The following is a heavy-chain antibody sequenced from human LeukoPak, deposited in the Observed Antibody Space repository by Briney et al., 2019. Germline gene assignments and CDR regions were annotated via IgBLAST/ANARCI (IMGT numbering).Heavy chain of an antibody. CDR1: GGSISSSSYY. CDR2: IYYSGST. Sequence: SETLSLTCTVSGGSISSSSYYWGWIRQPPGKGLEWIGSIYYSGSTYYNPSLKSRVTISVDTSKNQFSLKLSSVTAADTAVYYRARAMGSSSSYWFDPWGQGTLVTVSS. J-gene: IGHJ5*02. CDR3: ARAMGSSSSYWFDP. V-gene: IGHV4-39*07. D-gene: IGHD6-6*01.